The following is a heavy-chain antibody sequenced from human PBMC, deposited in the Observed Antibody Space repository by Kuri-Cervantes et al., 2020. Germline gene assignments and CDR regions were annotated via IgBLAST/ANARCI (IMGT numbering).Heavy chain of an antibody. CDR1: GFTFSSYG. V-gene: IGHV3-15*01. Sequence: GESLKISCAASGFTFSSYGMHWVRQAPGKGLEWVGRIKSKTDGGTTDYAAPVKGRFTISRDDSKSIAYLQMNSLKTEDTAVYYCTRVRDSGYPLNDAFDIWGQGTMVTVSS. D-gene: IGHD5-12*01. J-gene: IGHJ3*02. CDR2: IKSKTDGGTT. CDR3: TRVRDSGYPLNDAFDI.